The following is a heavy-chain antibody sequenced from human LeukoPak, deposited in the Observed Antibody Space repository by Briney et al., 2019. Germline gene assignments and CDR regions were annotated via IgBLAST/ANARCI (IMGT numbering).Heavy chain of an antibody. J-gene: IGHJ4*02. V-gene: IGHV3-73*01. D-gene: IGHD4-17*01. Sequence: GGSLKLSCAASGFPFSGSAMHWVRQASGKGLEWVGRIRSKANSYATAYAASVKGRFTISRDDSKNTAYLQMNSLKTEDTAVYYCTSGDYRAFQGIDYWGQGTLVTVSS. CDR1: GFPFSGSA. CDR3: TSGDYRAFQGIDY. CDR2: IRSKANSYAT.